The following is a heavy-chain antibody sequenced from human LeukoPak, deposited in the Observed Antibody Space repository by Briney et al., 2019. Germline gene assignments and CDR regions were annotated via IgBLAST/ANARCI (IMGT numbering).Heavy chain of an antibody. J-gene: IGHJ3*02. D-gene: IGHD4-17*01. CDR3: AREVRYYGDPNDAFDI. V-gene: IGHV4-59*01. CDR1: GGSISSYY. CDR2: IYYSGST. Sequence: SETLSLTCTVSGGSISSYYWSWIRQPPGKGLEWIGYIYYSGSTNYNPSLMSRVTISVDTSKNQFSLKLSSVTAADTAVYYCAREVRYYGDPNDAFDIWGQGTMVTVSS.